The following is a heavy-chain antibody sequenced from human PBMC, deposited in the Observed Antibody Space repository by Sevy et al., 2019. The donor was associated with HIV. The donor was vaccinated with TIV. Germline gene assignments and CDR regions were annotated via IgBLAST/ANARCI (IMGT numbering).Heavy chain of an antibody. V-gene: IGHV5-51*01. J-gene: IGHJ3*02. Sequence: GESLKISCKGSGYRFTNYWLGWVRQMPGKGLEWMGMIYPGDSDTSYSPSFQGQVSISAAKSISTAYLQCTSLKASDNAMYYCARVIVATTYPIRVHESDIWGQGTMVTVSS. D-gene: IGHD5-12*01. CDR2: IYPGDSDT. CDR3: ARVIVATTYPIRVHESDI. CDR1: GYRFTNYW.